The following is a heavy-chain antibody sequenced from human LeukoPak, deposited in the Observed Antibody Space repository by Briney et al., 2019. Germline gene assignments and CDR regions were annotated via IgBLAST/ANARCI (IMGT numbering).Heavy chain of an antibody. CDR3: AREVLGYSYGDNWFDP. CDR2: LYKGGST. Sequence: GSLRLSCEASGFSVNDDHMTWVRQAPGKGLQWVSVLYKGGSTHYADSVKARFSISRDTSKNTVFLHMKSLRVEDTAVYYCAREVLGYSYGDNWFDPWGQGSLVTVSS. V-gene: IGHV3-66*01. D-gene: IGHD5-18*01. CDR1: GFSVNDDH. J-gene: IGHJ5*02.